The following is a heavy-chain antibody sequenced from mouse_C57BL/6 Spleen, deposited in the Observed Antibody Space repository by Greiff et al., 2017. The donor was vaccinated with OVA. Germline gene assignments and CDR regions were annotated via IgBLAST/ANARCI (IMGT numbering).Heavy chain of an antibody. CDR2: ISSGGDYI. CDR1: GFTFSSYA. V-gene: IGHV5-9-1*02. J-gene: IGHJ2*01. CDR3: TRESTKDYGSSYWDFDY. Sequence: MLVESGEGLVKPGGSLKLSCAASGFTFSSYAMSWVRQTPEKRLEWVAYISSGGDYIYYADTVKGRFTISRDNARNTLYLQMSSLKSEDTAMYYCTRESTKDYGSSYWDFDYWGQGTTLTVSS. D-gene: IGHD1-1*01.